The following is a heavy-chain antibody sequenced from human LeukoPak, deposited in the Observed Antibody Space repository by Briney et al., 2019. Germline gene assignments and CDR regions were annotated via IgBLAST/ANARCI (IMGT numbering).Heavy chain of an antibody. V-gene: IGHV3-23*01. J-gene: IGHJ4*02. D-gene: IGHD1-26*01. CDR1: GFTFSIYA. Sequence: PGGSLRLSCAASGFTFSIYAMSWVRQAPGKGLEWVSTISGSGGSTYFADSVRGRFTISRDNSKNTLYLQMNSLRAEDTAVYYCARCGELPQDEFDYWGQGTLVTVSS. CDR3: ARCGELPQDEFDY. CDR2: ISGSGGST.